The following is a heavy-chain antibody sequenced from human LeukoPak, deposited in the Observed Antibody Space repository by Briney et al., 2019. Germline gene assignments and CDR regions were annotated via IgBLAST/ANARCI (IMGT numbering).Heavy chain of an antibody. CDR1: GGTFSSYA. J-gene: IGHJ4*02. D-gene: IGHD3-22*01. CDR2: IIPIFGTA. V-gene: IGHV1-69*13. CDR3: ARRRGYYDSSGYPFYFDY. Sequence: ASVKVSCKASGGTFSSYAISWVRQAPGQGLEWMGGIIPIFGTANYAQKFQGRVTITADESTSTAYMELSSLRSEDTAVYYCARRRGYYDSSGYPFYFDYWGQGTLVTVSS.